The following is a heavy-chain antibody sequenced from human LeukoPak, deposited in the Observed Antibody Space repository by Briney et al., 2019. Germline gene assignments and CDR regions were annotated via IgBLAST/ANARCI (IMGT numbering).Heavy chain of an antibody. J-gene: IGHJ1*01. D-gene: IGHD6-13*01. CDR3: ARLLAAAGTRYFQH. Sequence: ASVKVSCKASGYTFTGYYMHWVRQAPGQGLEWMGWINPNSGGTNYAQKFQGRVTMTRDTSISTAYMELSRLRSDDTAVYYCARLLAAAGTRYFQHWGQGTLVTVSS. V-gene: IGHV1-2*02. CDR2: INPNSGGT. CDR1: GYTFTGYY.